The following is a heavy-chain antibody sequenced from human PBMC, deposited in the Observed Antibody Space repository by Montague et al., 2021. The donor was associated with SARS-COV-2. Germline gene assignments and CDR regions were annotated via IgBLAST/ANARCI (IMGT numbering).Heavy chain of an antibody. V-gene: IGHV4-34*01. Sequence: SETLSLTCAVYGGSFSGDYWNWSRQPPGKGRAQMGERNHSGSTNDNPSLKRRVTMSVNTSKNQFSLKLSSVTAADTAVYYCARGARQGYDFRLGSFDSWGHGTLVTV. J-gene: IGHJ4*01. CDR1: GGSFSGDY. D-gene: IGHD3/OR15-3a*01. CDR3: ARGARQGYDFRLGSFDS. CDR2: RNHSGST.